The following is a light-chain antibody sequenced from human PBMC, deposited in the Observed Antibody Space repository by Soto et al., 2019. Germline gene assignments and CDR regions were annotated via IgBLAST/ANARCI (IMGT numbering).Light chain of an antibody. Sequence: QSALTQPASVSGSPGQSITISCTGTSSDVGSYNLVSWYQQHPGKAPKLMIYEVSKRPSGVSNRFSGSKSVNTASLTISGLQAEDEADYYCCSYAGSSTFVVFGTGTKLTVL. V-gene: IGLV2-23*02. CDR2: EVS. J-gene: IGLJ1*01. CDR1: SSDVGSYNL. CDR3: CSYAGSSTFVV.